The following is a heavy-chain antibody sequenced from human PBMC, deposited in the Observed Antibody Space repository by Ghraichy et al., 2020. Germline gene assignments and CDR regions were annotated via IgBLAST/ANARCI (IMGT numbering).Heavy chain of an antibody. J-gene: IGHJ5*02. Sequence: LSLTCAASGFTFSSYAMHWVRQAPGKGLEWVAVISYDGSNKYYADSVKGRFTISRDNSKNTLYLQMNSLRAEDTAVYYCARKAVAGGSVEYNWFDPWGQGTLVTVSS. V-gene: IGHV3-30*04. D-gene: IGHD6-19*01. CDR2: ISYDGSNK. CDR1: GFTFSSYA. CDR3: ARKAVAGGSVEYNWFDP.